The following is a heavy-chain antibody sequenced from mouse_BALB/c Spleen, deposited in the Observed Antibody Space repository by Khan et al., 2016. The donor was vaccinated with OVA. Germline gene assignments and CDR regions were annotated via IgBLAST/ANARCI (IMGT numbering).Heavy chain of an antibody. D-gene: IGHD2-14*01. CDR3: ARVGYNGTMDC. J-gene: IGHJ4*01. CDR1: GFTFTNYG. CDR2: INTYTGEP. Sequence: QIQLVQSGPELKKPGGTVQISCKASGFTFTNYGMNWVKQAPGKGLKWMGWINTYTGEPTFADDFKGRFAFSLKTSVSTAYLQINSLKNEDTATYFCARVGYNGTMDCWGQGTSVTVSS. V-gene: IGHV9-3-1*01.